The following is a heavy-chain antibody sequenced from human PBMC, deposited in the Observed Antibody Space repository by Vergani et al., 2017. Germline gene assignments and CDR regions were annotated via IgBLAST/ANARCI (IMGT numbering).Heavy chain of an antibody. D-gene: IGHD3-9*01. Sequence: QMQLVQSGAEVRKPGASVKVSCKTSGYTFSTYYMHWVRQSLGQGLEWMGIINPSGGHTNNAQKFQGRVTMTKDTSTSTAYMELSSLRSDDTAIYYCARGDYGILTGYRYWGQGTLVTVSA. V-gene: IGHV1-46*03. CDR1: GYTFSTYY. CDR3: ARGDYGILTGYRY. CDR2: INPSGGHT. J-gene: IGHJ4*02.